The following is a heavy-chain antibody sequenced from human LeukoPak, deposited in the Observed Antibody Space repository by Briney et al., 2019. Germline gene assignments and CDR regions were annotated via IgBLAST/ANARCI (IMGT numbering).Heavy chain of an antibody. J-gene: IGHJ4*02. CDR3: GRDEELGTRF. Sequence: GGSLRLSCAASGFTFSSYGMHWVRQAPGKGLDWVAVISNDGSKKYYADSVKGRFTISRDNAKNSLYLQMNSLRVEDTAVYYCGRDEELGTRFWGQGTLVTVSS. CDR2: ISNDGSKK. D-gene: IGHD7-27*01. V-gene: IGHV3-30*03. CDR1: GFTFSSYG.